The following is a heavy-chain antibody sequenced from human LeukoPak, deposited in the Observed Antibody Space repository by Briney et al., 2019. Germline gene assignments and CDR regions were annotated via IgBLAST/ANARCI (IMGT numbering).Heavy chain of an antibody. J-gene: IGHJ4*02. V-gene: IGHV3-48*01. D-gene: IGHD3-22*01. CDR2: ISGSSGII. CDR1: GFTFNTYT. CDR3: ARGSTYYESSGRVPFDY. Sequence: GGSLRLSCAASGFTFNTYTMNWVRQAPGKGLEWVSYISGSSGIIDYADSVRGRFTNSRDNAKNSLYLQMNSLRAEDTAVYYCARGSTYYESSGRVPFDYWGQGTLVTVSS.